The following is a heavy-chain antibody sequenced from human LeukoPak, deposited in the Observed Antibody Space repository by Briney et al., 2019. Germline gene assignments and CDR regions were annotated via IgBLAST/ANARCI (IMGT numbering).Heavy chain of an antibody. Sequence: GGSLRLSCAASGFTFDDYGMSWVRQAPGKGLEWVSGINWNGGSTGYADSVKGRFIISRDNAKNSLYLQMNSLRAEDTALYYCASIRYCSSTSCYRDYYYMDVWGKGTTVTVSS. V-gene: IGHV3-20*04. CDR2: INWNGGST. CDR3: ASIRYCSSTSCYRDYYYMDV. CDR1: GFTFDDYG. D-gene: IGHD2-2*01. J-gene: IGHJ6*03.